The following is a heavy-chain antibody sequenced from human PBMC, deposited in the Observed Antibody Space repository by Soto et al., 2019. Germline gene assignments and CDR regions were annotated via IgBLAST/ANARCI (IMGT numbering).Heavy chain of an antibody. V-gene: IGHV3-30*03. J-gene: IGHJ4*02. CDR1: GFTFSHYA. CDR2: ISFDGSSE. CDR3: ATSPTSSGWSLVDY. Sequence: GGSLRLSCVASGFTFSHYAMYWVRQAPGKGLEWVALISFDGSSEYYADSVKGRFTISRDNSKNTLYLQVNSLRREDTAVYHCATSPTSSGWSLVDYWGLGT. D-gene: IGHD6-19*01.